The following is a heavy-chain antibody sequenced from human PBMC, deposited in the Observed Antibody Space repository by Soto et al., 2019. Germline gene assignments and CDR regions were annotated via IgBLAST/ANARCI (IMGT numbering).Heavy chain of an antibody. Sequence: SVKVSYKASGYTFTSYGISWVRQAPVQGLEWMGWISAYNGNTNYAQKLQGRVTMTTDTSTSTAYMELRSLRSDDTAVYYCARALLYYYDSSGFLVPSFDPWGQGTLVTVSS. CDR3: ARALLYYYDSSGFLVPSFDP. CDR2: ISAYNGNT. V-gene: IGHV1-18*04. D-gene: IGHD3-22*01. CDR1: GYTFTSYG. J-gene: IGHJ5*02.